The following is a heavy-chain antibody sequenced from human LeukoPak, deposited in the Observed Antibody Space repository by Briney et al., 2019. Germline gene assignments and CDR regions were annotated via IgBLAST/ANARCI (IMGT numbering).Heavy chain of an antibody. V-gene: IGHV3-53*05. CDR3: AKDKRVGSGWYYFDY. J-gene: IGHJ4*02. D-gene: IGHD6-19*01. Sequence: GGSLRLSCAASGFTVSSNYMSWVRQAPGKGLEWVSVIYSGGSTYYADSVKGRFTISRDNAKNSLYLQMNSLRAEDTALYYCAKDKRVGSGWYYFDYWGQGTLVTVSS. CDR2: IYSGGST. CDR1: GFTVSSNY.